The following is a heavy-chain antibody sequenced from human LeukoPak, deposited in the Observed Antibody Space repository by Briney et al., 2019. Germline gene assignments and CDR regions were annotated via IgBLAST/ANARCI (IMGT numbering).Heavy chain of an antibody. D-gene: IGHD1-26*01. CDR1: GFTFSSYS. CDR3: ARDEVGATSQIDY. V-gene: IGHV3-21*01. Sequence: GGSLRLSCAASGFTFSSYSMNWVRQAPGKGLEWVSSISSSSSYIYYADSVKGRFTISRDNAKNSLYLPMNSLRAEDTAVYYCARDEVGATSQIDYWGQGTLVTVSS. J-gene: IGHJ4*02. CDR2: ISSSSSYI.